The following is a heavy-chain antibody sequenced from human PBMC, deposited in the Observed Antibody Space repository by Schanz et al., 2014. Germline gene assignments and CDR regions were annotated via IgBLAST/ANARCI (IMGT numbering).Heavy chain of an antibody. V-gene: IGHV3-33*06. Sequence: QVQLVESGGGVVQPGRSLRLSCAASGFTFSSYGMHWVRQVPGKGLEWVAVVCYDGSKKYYADSVKGRFTTSRDNSKNTMYRQMNSLRAEDTAVYYCVKDLQRELLRDDHYYGMDVWGQGTTVTVSS. CDR1: GFTFSSYG. J-gene: IGHJ6*02. CDR2: VCYDGSKK. CDR3: VKDLQRELLRDDHYYGMDV. D-gene: IGHD1-26*01.